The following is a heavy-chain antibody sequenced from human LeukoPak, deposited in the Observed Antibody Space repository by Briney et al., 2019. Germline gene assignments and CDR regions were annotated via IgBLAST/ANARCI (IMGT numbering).Heavy chain of an antibody. V-gene: IGHV1-3*01. Sequence: ASVKVSCKASGYTFTSYAMHWVRQAPGQRLEWMGWINAGNGNTKYSQKFQGRVTITRDTSASTAYMELSSLRSEDTAVYYCARGGVTPYYDFWSGYYYYYMDVWGKGTTVTVSS. J-gene: IGHJ6*03. D-gene: IGHD3-3*01. CDR1: GYTFTSYA. CDR2: INAGNGNT. CDR3: ARGGVTPYYDFWSGYYYYYMDV.